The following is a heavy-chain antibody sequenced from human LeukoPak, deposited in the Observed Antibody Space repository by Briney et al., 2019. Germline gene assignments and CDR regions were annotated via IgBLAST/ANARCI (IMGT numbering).Heavy chain of an antibody. CDR1: GFAISTNY. CDR2: IFSDDNT. V-gene: IGHV3-53*01. D-gene: IGHD2-2*01. Sequence: GGSLRLSCAASGFAISTNYMNWVRQAPGKGLEWVSVIFSDDNTYYADSVKGRFTVSRDNSKNTLYLQMNSLRAEDTAVYYCAKLLSGYCSRTSCLNWFDPWGQGTLVTVSS. J-gene: IGHJ5*02. CDR3: AKLLSGYCSRTSCLNWFDP.